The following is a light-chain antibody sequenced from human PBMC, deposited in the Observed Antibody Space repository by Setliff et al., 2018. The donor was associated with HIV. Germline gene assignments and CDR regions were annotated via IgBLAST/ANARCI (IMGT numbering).Light chain of an antibody. Sequence: SYELTQPPSVSGAPGKTARITGGGNNIGSKSVHWYQQKPGQAPVLVFYYDGDRPSGIPERFSGSNSWHPATLTISRVEAADEADYYCQVWDSSSDHLYVFGTGTKVTVL. CDR2: YDG. V-gene: IGLV3-21*04. J-gene: IGLJ1*01. CDR3: QVWDSSSDHLYV. CDR1: NIGSKS.